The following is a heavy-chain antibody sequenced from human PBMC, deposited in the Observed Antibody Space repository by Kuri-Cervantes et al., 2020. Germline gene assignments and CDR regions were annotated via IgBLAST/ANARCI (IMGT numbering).Heavy chain of an antibody. V-gene: IGHV3-23*01. CDR1: GFTFSIYA. CDR3: AKDKTRDYYYGMDV. Sequence: GESLKISCAASGFTFSIYAMSWVRQAPGKGLEWVSAISGSGGSTYYADSVKGRFTISRDNSKNTLYLQMNSLRAEDTAVYYCAKDKTRDYYYGMDVWGQGTTVTVSS. CDR2: ISGSGGST. J-gene: IGHJ6*02.